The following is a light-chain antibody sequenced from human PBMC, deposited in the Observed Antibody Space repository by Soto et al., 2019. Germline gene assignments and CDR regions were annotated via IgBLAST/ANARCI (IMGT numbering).Light chain of an antibody. CDR3: QHYTNSRWT. Sequence: VLTQSPGTLSLSPGERVTLSCRASQTVASNYFAWYQQKPGQAPRLLMNGASSRATGVPARFSGSGSGTDFPLPISRLEPEDFAVYYCQHYTNSRWTFGQGTRVDI. CDR1: QTVASNY. J-gene: IGKJ1*01. V-gene: IGKV3-20*01. CDR2: GAS.